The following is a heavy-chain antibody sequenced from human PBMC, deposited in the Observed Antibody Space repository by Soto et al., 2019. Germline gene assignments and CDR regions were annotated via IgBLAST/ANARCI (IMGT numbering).Heavy chain of an antibody. CDR3: ARRYGRYFDY. D-gene: IGHD4-17*01. J-gene: IGHJ4*02. Sequence: QVQLQESGPGLVKPSETLSLTCTVSGGSISSYYWSWIRQPPGKGLELIGYIYYSGSTNYNPSLKSGVTISVDTTKNQFSLKLSSVTAAATAVYDCARRYGRYFDYWGQGTLVTVSS. CDR2: IYYSGST. V-gene: IGHV4-59*08. CDR1: GGSISSYY.